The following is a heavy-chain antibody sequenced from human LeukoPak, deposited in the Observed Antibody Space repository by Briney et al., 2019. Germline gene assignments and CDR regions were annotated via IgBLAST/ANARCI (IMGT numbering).Heavy chain of an antibody. CDR1: GFTFSSYA. CDR2: ISGSGGST. V-gene: IGHV3-23*01. D-gene: IGHD4-17*01. J-gene: IGHJ1*01. Sequence: GGSLRLSCAASGFTFSSYAMSWVRQAPGKGLEWVSAISGSGGSTYYADSVKGRFTISRDNSKNTLYLQMNSLRAEDTAVYYCARLTTVTWNFQHWGQGTLVTVSS. CDR3: ARLTTVTWNFQH.